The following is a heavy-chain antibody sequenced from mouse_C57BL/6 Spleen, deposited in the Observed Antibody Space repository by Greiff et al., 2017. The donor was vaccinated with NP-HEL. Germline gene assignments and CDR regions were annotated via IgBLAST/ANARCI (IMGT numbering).Heavy chain of an antibody. CDR1: GYSFTGYY. CDR2: INPSTGGT. CDR3: AQTGTEGFDY. Sequence: EVKLQESGPELVKPGASVKISCKASGYSFTGYYMNWVKQSPEKSLEWIGEINPSTGGTTYNQKFKAKATLTVDKSSSTAYMQLKSLTSEDSAVYYCAQTGTEGFDYWGQGTTLTVSS. D-gene: IGHD4-1*01. V-gene: IGHV1-42*01. J-gene: IGHJ2*01.